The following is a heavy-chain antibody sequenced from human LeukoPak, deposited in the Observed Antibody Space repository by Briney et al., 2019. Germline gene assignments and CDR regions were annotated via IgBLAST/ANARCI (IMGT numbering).Heavy chain of an antibody. CDR3: ARPGSVNHLADDFDI. J-gene: IGHJ3*02. Sequence: GESLKISCKGSGYSFTSHWIGWVRQMPGKGLEWMGIIYPGYSDTRYSPSFQGQVTISADKSISTAYLQWSSLKASDTAMYYCARPGSVNHLADDFDIWGQGTMVTVSS. CDR1: GYSFTSHW. CDR2: IYPGYSDT. V-gene: IGHV5-51*01. D-gene: IGHD6-19*01.